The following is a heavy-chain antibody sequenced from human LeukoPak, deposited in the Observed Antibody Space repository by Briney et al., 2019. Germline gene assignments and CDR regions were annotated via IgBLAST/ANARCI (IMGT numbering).Heavy chain of an antibody. Sequence: PGRSLRLSCAASGFTFSSYAMHWVRQAPGKGLEWVAVISYDGSNKYYADSVKGRLTISRDNSKNTLYLQMNSLRAEDTAVYYCARGPERTGVGTRYYYDMDVWGQGTTVTVSS. CDR2: ISYDGSNK. J-gene: IGHJ6*02. CDR1: GFTFSSYA. D-gene: IGHD2-8*01. CDR3: ARGPERTGVGTRYYYDMDV. V-gene: IGHV3-30-3*01.